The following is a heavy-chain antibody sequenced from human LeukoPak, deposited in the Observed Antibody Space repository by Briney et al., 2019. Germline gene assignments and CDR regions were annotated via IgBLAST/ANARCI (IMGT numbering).Heavy chain of an antibody. CDR2: INPNSGGT. D-gene: IGHD1-26*01. CDR3: ARIVLEGSGSWTPIEDY. Sequence: ASVKVSCKASGYTFTGYYMHWVRQAPGQGLEWMGWINPNSGGTNYTQKFQGRVTMTRDTSISTAYMELSRLRSDDTAVYYCARIVLEGSGSWTPIEDYWGQGTLVTVSS. V-gene: IGHV1-2*02. J-gene: IGHJ4*02. CDR1: GYTFTGYY.